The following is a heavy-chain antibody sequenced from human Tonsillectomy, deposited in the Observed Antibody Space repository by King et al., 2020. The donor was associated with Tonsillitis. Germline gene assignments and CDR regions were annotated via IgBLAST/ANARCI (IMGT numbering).Heavy chain of an antibody. CDR3: TRDSEAVAGITLDY. J-gene: IGHJ4*02. V-gene: IGHV3-49*04. CDR2: IRSKAYGGTA. CDR1: GFTFGDFG. D-gene: IGHD6-19*01. Sequence: VQLVESGGGLLQPGRSRRLSCTASGFTFGDFGMTWVRQGPGKGLEWVGCIRSKAYGGTAEYAASVKGRFTISRDDSKSIDYLQMNSLKTEDTAVYYCTRDSEAVAGITLDYWGQGTLVTVSS.